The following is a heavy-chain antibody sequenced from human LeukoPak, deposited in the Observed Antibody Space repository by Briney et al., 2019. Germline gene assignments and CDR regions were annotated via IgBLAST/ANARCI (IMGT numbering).Heavy chain of an antibody. V-gene: IGHV3-20*04. CDR2: INWNGGST. CDR3: ARARGGYSYGYEGFDY. CDR1: GFNFRDYG. J-gene: IGHJ4*02. Sequence: PGGSLRLSCAASGFNFRDYGMHWVRQAPGKGLEWVSGINWNGGSTGYADSVKGRFTISRDNAKNSLYLQMNSLRAEDTALYYCARARGGYSYGYEGFDYWGQGTLVTVSS. D-gene: IGHD5-18*01.